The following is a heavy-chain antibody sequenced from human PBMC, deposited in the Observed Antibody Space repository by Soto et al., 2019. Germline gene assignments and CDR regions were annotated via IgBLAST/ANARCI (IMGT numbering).Heavy chain of an antibody. Sequence: TSETLSLTCTVSGGSISGSYWSWIRQPPGKGLEWIGYIFYSGSANYKPSLKSRVTISVDTSKNQFSLKLSSVTAADTAVYYCAREGRFLEWLSGFDYWGQGTLVTVSS. V-gene: IGHV4-59*12. CDR1: GGSISGSY. D-gene: IGHD3-3*01. CDR2: IFYSGSA. CDR3: AREGRFLEWLSGFDY. J-gene: IGHJ4*02.